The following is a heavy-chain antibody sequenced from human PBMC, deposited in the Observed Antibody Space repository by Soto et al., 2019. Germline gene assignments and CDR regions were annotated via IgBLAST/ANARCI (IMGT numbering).Heavy chain of an antibody. J-gene: IGHJ4*02. CDR1: GFSFNESA. CDR2: ISASGQTT. CDR3: ATSEGAQCCRAGYFES. V-gene: IGHV3-23*01. Sequence: PGGSLRLSCAASGFSFNESAMNWVRQAPGKGLEWVSIISASGQTTYNADSVKGRFITSRDNSKNTLYLEMNSLRAEDTAVYYCATSEGAQCCRAGYFESWGQGTLVTVSS. D-gene: IGHD3-10*02.